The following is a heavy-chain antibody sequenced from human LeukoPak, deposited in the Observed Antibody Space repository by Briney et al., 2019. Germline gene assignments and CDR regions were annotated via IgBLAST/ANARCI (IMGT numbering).Heavy chain of an antibody. CDR1: GFTFSSYA. J-gene: IGHJ5*02. CDR3: VGYYDSSGYYPPP. CDR2: IYSGGST. Sequence: GGSLRLSCAASGFTFSSYAMSWVRQAPGKGLEWVSVIYSGGSTYYADSVKGRFTISRDNSKNTLYLQMNSLRAEDTAVYYCVGYYDSSGYYPPPWGQGTLVTVSS. V-gene: IGHV3-66*01. D-gene: IGHD3-22*01.